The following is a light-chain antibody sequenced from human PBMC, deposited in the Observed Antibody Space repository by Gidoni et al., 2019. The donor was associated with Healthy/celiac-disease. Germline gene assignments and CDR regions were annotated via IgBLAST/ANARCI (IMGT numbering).Light chain of an antibody. CDR2: ADS. V-gene: IGLV3-10*01. Sequence: SSELPQPPSVSVSPGQTDRITCSGDALPKKYAYWYQPKSGRAPVLVIYADSKRPSGIPERFSGSSSGTMATLTISGAQVEDEADYYCYSTDSSGNPGRVFGGGTKLTVL. CDR1: ALPKKY. J-gene: IGLJ2*01. CDR3: YSTDSSGNPGRV.